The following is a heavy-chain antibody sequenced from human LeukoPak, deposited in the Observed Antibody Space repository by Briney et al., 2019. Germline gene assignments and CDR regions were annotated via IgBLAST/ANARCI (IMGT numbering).Heavy chain of an antibody. V-gene: IGHV4-39*07. Sequence: SETLSLTCTVSGGSISSSSYYWGWIRQPPGKGLEWIGSIYYSGSTYYNPSLKSRVTISVDTSKNQFSLKLSSVTAADTAVYYCARGFYGSGSYYRSHHYYYMDVWGKGTTVTVSS. CDR1: GGSISSSSYY. D-gene: IGHD3-10*01. CDR2: IYYSGST. CDR3: ARGFYGSGSYYRSHHYYYMDV. J-gene: IGHJ6*03.